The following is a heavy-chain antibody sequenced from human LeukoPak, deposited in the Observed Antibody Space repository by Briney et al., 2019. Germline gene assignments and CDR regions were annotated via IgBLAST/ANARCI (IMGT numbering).Heavy chain of an antibody. CDR2: ISSSGSTI. V-gene: IGHV3-48*03. CDR3: ARDSPSYYDSSSDAFDI. J-gene: IGHJ3*02. Sequence: AGGSLRLSCAASGFTFSSYEMNWVRQAPGKGLDWVSYISSSGSTIYYADSVKGRFTISRDNAKNSLYLQMNSLRAEDTAVYYCARDSPSYYDSSSDAFDIWGQGTMVTVSS. CDR1: GFTFSSYE. D-gene: IGHD3-22*01.